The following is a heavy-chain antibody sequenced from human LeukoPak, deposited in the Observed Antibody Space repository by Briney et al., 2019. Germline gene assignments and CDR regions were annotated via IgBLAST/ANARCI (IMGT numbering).Heavy chain of an antibody. Sequence: SETLSLTCTVSGGSISSYYWSWIRQPPGKGLEWIGYIYYSGSTNYNPSLKSRVTISVDTSKNQFSLKLSSVTAADTAVYYCARIGINDYGDYDAFDIWGQGTMVTVSS. CDR3: ARIGINDYGDYDAFDI. D-gene: IGHD4-17*01. CDR2: IYYSGST. J-gene: IGHJ3*02. V-gene: IGHV4-59*01. CDR1: GGSISSYY.